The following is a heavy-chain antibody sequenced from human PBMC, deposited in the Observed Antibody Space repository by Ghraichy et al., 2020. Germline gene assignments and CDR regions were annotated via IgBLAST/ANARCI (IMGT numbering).Heavy chain of an antibody. CDR2: IYYSGST. CDR3: AREPRWGMIVVGDAFDI. D-gene: IGHD3-22*01. V-gene: IGHV4-31*03. Sequence: SETLSLTCTVSGGSISSGGYYWSWIRQHPGKGLEWIGYIYYSGSTYYNPSLKSRVTISVDTSKNQFSLKLSSVTAADTAVYYCAREPRWGMIVVGDAFDIWGQGTMVTVSS. CDR1: GGSISSGGYY. J-gene: IGHJ3*02.